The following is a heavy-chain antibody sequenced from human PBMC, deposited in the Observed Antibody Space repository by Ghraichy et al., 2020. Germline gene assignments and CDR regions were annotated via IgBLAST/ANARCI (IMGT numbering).Heavy chain of an antibody. CDR1: GDSISSSF. CDR2: FFHNGNT. Sequence: SQTLSLTCTVSGDSISSSFWSWIRQPPGKGLEWIGYFFHNGNTDYNPSLKSRVTMSVDTSKNQFSLKVRSVTAADTAVYYCARLSSGWNRIYYYYGIDVWGQGTTVTVSS. CDR3: ARLSSGWNRIYYYYGIDV. D-gene: IGHD6-19*01. J-gene: IGHJ6*02. V-gene: IGHV4-59*01.